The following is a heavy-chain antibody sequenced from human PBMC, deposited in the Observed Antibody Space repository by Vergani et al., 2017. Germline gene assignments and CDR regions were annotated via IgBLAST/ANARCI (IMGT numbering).Heavy chain of an antibody. CDR2: ISGSGDST. V-gene: IGHV3-23*01. Sequence: EVQLLESGGGLVQPGGSLRLSCAASGFTFSSYAMTWVRQAPGKGLEWVSGISGSGDSTYYADSVKGRFTISRDNSKNTLYLQMNSLRVEDTAVYYCVRDRYEGTSPYNGRLLGHWGQGTRVTVSS. CDR1: GFTFSSYA. CDR3: VRDRYEGTSPYNGRLLGH. D-gene: IGHD1-1*01. J-gene: IGHJ4*02.